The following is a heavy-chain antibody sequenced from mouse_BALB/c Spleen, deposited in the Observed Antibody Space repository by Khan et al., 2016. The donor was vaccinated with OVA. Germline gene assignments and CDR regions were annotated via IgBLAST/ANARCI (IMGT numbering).Heavy chain of an antibody. J-gene: IGHJ1*01. CDR3: AISYYGSFWYFDV. V-gene: IGHV1S56*01. Sequence: VQLQESGLELVNPGASVKMSCKASGDTFISYYIHWVKQRPGQGLEWIGWIYPGDGRTKYNEKFKGKTTLTTDKSSSTAYMLLSSLTSEDSAIYFCAISYYGSFWYFDVWGAGTTVTVSA. D-gene: IGHD1-1*01. CDR2: IYPGDGRT. CDR1: GDTFISYY.